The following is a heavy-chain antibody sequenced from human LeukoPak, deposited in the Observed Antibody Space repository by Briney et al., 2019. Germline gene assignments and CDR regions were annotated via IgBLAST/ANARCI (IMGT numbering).Heavy chain of an antibody. CDR3: ARLSSGTTEDYYYYYMDV. V-gene: IGHV4-39*02. J-gene: IGHJ6*03. CDR1: GGSISSSNYY. D-gene: IGHD1-7*01. CDR2: IYYSGST. Sequence: SETLSLTCTVSGGSISSSNYYWGWIRQPPGKGLEWIGSIYYSGSTYYNPSLKSRVTMSVDTSKNHFSLKLTSVTAADTAVYYCARLSSGTTEDYYYYYMDVWGKGTTVTVSS.